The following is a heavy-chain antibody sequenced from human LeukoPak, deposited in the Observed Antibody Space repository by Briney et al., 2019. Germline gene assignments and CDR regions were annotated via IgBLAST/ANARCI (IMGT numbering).Heavy chain of an antibody. CDR2: IRYDGSNK. Sequence: GGSLRLSCAASGFTFSSYGLHWVRQAPGKGLEWVAFIRYDGSNKYYADSVKGRFTISRDNSKNTLYLQMNSLRAEDTAVYYCAKDRDDRGYSYGSFDYWGQGTLVTVSS. CDR1: GFTFSSYG. J-gene: IGHJ4*02. D-gene: IGHD5-18*01. V-gene: IGHV3-30*02. CDR3: AKDRDDRGYSYGSFDY.